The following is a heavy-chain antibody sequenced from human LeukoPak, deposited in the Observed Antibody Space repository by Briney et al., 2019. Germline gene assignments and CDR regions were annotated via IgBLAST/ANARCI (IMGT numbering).Heavy chain of an antibody. D-gene: IGHD3-9*01. V-gene: IGHV4-59*01. CDR3: ARVLRYFSNGMDV. J-gene: IGHJ6*04. Sequence: SETLSLTCTVSGGSISSYYWSWIRQPPGKGLEWIGYIYYSGSTNYNPSLKSRVTISVDTSRNQFSLKLSSVTAADTAVYYCARVLRYFSNGMDVWGKGTTVTVSS. CDR2: IYYSGST. CDR1: GGSISSYY.